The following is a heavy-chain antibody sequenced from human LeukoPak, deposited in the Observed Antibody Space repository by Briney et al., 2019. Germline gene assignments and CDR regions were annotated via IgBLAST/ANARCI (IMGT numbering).Heavy chain of an antibody. Sequence: GGSLRLSCAASGFTFSNYGMHWVRQAPGKGLECVAFIRNDGSNIYYADSVKGRFTISRDNSKNTVYLQMSGLRVDDTALYYCARDLAYLDHWGQGTLVTVSS. CDR1: GFTFSNYG. V-gene: IGHV3-30*02. CDR3: ARDLAYLDH. CDR2: IRNDGSNI. J-gene: IGHJ4*02.